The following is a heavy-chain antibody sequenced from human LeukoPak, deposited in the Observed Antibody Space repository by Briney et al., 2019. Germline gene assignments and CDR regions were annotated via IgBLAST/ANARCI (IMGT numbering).Heavy chain of an antibody. V-gene: IGHV3-23*01. J-gene: IGHJ5*02. CDR1: GFTFSSYA. CDR3: AKDGSVPADRYNWFDP. D-gene: IGHD2-2*01. Sequence: PGGSLRLSCAASGFTFSSYAMSGVRQAPGKGLEWVSTISASGGSTYYADSVKGRFTISRDNSKNTLYLQMNSMRVEDTAVYYCAKDGSVPADRYNWFDPWGQGTLVTVSS. CDR2: ISASGGST.